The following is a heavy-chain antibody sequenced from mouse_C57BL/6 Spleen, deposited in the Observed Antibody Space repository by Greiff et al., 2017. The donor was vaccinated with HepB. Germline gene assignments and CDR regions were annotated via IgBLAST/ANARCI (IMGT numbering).Heavy chain of an antibody. V-gene: IGHV1-22*01. CDR3: ARSLEGYDGYQGYY. Sequence: VQLKQSGPELVKPGASVKMSCKASGYTFTDYNMHWVKQSHGKSLEWIGYINPNNGGTSYNQKFKGKATLTVNKSSSTAYMELRSLTSEDSAVYYCARSLEGYDGYQGYYWGQGTTLTVSS. CDR1: GYTFTDYN. D-gene: IGHD2-3*01. J-gene: IGHJ2*01. CDR2: INPNNGGT.